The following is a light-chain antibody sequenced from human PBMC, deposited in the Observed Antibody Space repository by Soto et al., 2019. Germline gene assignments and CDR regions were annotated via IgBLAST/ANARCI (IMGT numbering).Light chain of an antibody. V-gene: IGLV1-40*01. J-gene: IGLJ2*01. CDR1: SSIIGAGYD. CDR2: GNS. Sequence: QSVLTQPPSVSGAPGQRVTISCTGSSSIIGAGYDVHWYQQLPGTAPKLLIYGNSNRPSGVPDRFSGSKSGTSASLAITGLQAEDEADYYCQSYDSSLSGRGVFGGGTKVTVL. CDR3: QSYDSSLSGRGV.